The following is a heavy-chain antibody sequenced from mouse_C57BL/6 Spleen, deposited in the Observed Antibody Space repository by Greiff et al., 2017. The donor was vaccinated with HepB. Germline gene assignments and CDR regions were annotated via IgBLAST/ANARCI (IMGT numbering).Heavy chain of an antibody. CDR2: INYDGSST. J-gene: IGHJ2*01. CDR3: ARVGGSIYLDY. V-gene: IGHV5-16*01. D-gene: IGHD1-1*01. CDR1: GFTFSDYY. Sequence: DVKLVESEGGLVQPGSSMKLSCTASGFTFSDYYMAWVRQVPEKGLEWVANINYDGSSTYYLDSLKSRFIISRDNAKNILYLQMSSLKSEDTATYYCARVGGSIYLDYWGQGTTLTVSS.